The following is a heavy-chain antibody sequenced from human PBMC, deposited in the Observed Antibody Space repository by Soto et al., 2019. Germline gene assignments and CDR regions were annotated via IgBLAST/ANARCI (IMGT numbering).Heavy chain of an antibody. CDR2: IYHIGST. Sequence: SETLSLTCAVSGGSISSSNWWSWVRQPPGKGLEWIGEIYHIGSTNYNPSLKSRVTISVDKSKNQFSLKLSSVTAADTAVYYCARASLVAATVYYYYGMXVWGQGTTVTVSS. CDR3: ARASLVAATVYYYYGMXV. V-gene: IGHV4-4*02. D-gene: IGHD2-15*01. CDR1: GGSISSSNW. J-gene: IGHJ6*02.